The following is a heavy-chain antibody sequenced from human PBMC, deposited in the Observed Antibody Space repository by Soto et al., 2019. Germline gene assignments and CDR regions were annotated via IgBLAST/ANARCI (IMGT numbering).Heavy chain of an antibody. J-gene: IGHJ6*03. CDR3: AREDAERSGWYYYYYYMDV. CDR1: GGTFSSYA. D-gene: IGHD6-19*01. CDR2: IIPIFGTA. V-gene: IGHV1-69*13. Sequence: ASVKVSCKASGGTFSSYAISWVRQAPGQGLEWMGGIIPIFGTANYAQKFQVRVTITADESTSTAYMELSSLRSEDTAVYYCAREDAERSGWYYYYYYMDVWGKGTTVTVSS.